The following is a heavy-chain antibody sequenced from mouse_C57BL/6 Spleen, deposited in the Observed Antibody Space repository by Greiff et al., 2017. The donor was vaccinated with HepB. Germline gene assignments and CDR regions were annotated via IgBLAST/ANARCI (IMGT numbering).Heavy chain of an antibody. CDR2: IDPNSGGT. CDR1: GYTFTSYW. Sequence: QVQLQQPGAELVKPGASVKLSCKASGYTFTSYWMHWVKQRPGRGLEWIGRIDPNSGGTKYNEKFKSKATLTVDKPSSTAYMQLSSLTSEDSAVYYCARKKIYYGNSRDAMDYWGQGTSVTVSS. CDR3: ARKKIYYGNSRDAMDY. V-gene: IGHV1-72*01. D-gene: IGHD2-1*01. J-gene: IGHJ4*01.